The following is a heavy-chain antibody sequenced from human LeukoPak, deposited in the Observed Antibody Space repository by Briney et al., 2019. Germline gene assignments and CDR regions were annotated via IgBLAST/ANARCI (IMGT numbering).Heavy chain of an antibody. CDR2: FDPEDGET. CDR1: GYTLTELS. J-gene: IGHJ4*02. V-gene: IGHV1-24*01. CDR3: ATSPYYYDSSGYYRVFDY. D-gene: IGHD3-22*01. Sequence: ASVKVSCKVSGYTLTELSMRWVRQAPGKGLEWMGGFDPEDGETIYAQKFQGRVTMTEDTSTDTAYMELSSLRSEDTAVYYCATSPYYYDSSGYYRVFDYWGQGTLVTVSS.